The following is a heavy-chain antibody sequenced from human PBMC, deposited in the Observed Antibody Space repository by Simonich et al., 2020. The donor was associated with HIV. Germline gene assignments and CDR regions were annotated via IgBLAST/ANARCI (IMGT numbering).Heavy chain of an antibody. V-gene: IGHV4-34*01. Sequence: QVQLQQWGAGLLKPSETLSLTCAVYGGSFSGYYWSWVRQPPGKGLEWIGEINHRGSTIYNPSLKSRVNISVDTSKNQFSLKLRSVTAADTAVFYCARRIYSSSSSDFDYWGQGTLVTVSS. CDR3: ARRIYSSSSSDFDY. D-gene: IGHD6-6*01. CDR2: INHRGST. CDR1: GGSFSGYY. J-gene: IGHJ4*02.